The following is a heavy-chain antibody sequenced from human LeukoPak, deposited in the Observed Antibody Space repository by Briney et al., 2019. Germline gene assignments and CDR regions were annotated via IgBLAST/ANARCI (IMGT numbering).Heavy chain of an antibody. Sequence: GGSLRLSCAATGSTFSTYGMSWLRQAPGKGLEWVSAITGSGGTTYYADSVKGRFTISRDNSKNTLYLQMSSLRAEDTAVYYSAKMQGYFDYWGQGTLVTVSS. CDR2: ITGSGGTT. CDR1: GSTFSTYG. CDR3: AKMQGYFDY. V-gene: IGHV3-23*01. J-gene: IGHJ4*02.